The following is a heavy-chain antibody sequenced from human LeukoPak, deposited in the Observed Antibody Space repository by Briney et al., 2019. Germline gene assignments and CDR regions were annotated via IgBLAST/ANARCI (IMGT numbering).Heavy chain of an antibody. CDR3: VTDGSGSPGDY. D-gene: IGHD3-10*01. CDR1: GFTFSSYG. CDR2: ISNDGSSK. Sequence: GRSLRLSCAASGFTFSSYGTHWVRQAPGKGLEWVAFISNDGSSKYYADSVKGRFTISRDNSKDTLYLQLSSVRAEDTAVYYCVTDGSGSPGDYWGQGTLVTVSS. J-gene: IGHJ4*02. V-gene: IGHV3-30*03.